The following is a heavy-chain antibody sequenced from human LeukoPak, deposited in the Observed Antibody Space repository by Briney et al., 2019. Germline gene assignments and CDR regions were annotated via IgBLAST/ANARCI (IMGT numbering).Heavy chain of an antibody. Sequence: ASVKVSCKTSGYTFTSYDINWVRQTTGQGLERMGWMNPDSGNTGYAQKFQGRVTMTRNTSITTAYMELSNLRSEDTAVYYCARGGEMATIRFDYWGQGTLVTVSS. J-gene: IGHJ4*02. V-gene: IGHV1-8*01. CDR1: GYTFTSYD. CDR2: MNPDSGNT. D-gene: IGHD5-24*01. CDR3: ARGGEMATIRFDY.